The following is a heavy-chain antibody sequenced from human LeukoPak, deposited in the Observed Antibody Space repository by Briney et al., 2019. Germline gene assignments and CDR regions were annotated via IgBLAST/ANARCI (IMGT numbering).Heavy chain of an antibody. J-gene: IGHJ4*02. D-gene: IGHD3-10*01. CDR1: GDSVSSNSAA. Sequence: PSQTLSLTCDLSGDSVSSNSAAWNWIRQSPSRGLEWLGRTYYRSKWYNDYAVSLKSRMTINADTSKNKFSLQLNSVTPEDTAVYYCAKGRWALFDCWGQGTLVIVSS. V-gene: IGHV6-1*01. CDR2: TYYRSKWYN. CDR3: AKGRWALFDC.